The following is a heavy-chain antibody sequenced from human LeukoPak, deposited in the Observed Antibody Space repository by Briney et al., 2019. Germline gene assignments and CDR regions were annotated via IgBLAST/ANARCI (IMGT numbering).Heavy chain of an antibody. CDR1: GGTFSSYA. J-gene: IGHJ6*03. CDR2: IIPIFGTA. D-gene: IGHD3-16*02. CDR3: AREARSDYDYVWGSYLPVSYMDV. V-gene: IGHV1-69*05. Sequence: ASVKVSCKASGGTFSSYAISWVRQAPGQGLEWMGRIIPIFGTANHAQKFQGRVTITTDESTSTAYMELSSLRSEDTAAYYCAREARSDYDYVWGSYLPVSYMDVWGKGTTVTVSS.